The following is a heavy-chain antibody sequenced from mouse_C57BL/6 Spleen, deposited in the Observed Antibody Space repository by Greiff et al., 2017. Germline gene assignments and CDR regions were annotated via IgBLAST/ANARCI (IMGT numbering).Heavy chain of an antibody. V-gene: IGHV1-49*01. CDR3: AREGSSYYAMDY. J-gene: IGHJ4*01. Sequence: LQQSGAELVRPGSSVKLSCKASYFAFMASAMHWVKQRPGHGLEWIGSFTMYSDATEYSENFKGKATLTANTSSSTAYMELSSLTSEDSAVYYCAREGSSYYAMDYWGQGTLVTVSS. CDR2: FTMYSDAT. CDR1: YFAFMASA.